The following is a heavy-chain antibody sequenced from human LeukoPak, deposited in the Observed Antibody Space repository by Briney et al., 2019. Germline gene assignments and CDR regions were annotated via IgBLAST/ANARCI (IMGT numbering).Heavy chain of an antibody. D-gene: IGHD5-18*01. Sequence: GGSLRLSCAASGFTFSSYGMHWVRQAPGKGLEWVAFIRYDGSNKYYADSVKGRFTTSRDNSKNTLYLQMNSLRAEDTAVYYCAKVTQKDTARDYYYYYYMDVWGKGTTVTVSS. CDR3: AKVTQKDTARDYYYYYYMDV. J-gene: IGHJ6*03. CDR1: GFTFSSYG. V-gene: IGHV3-30*02. CDR2: IRYDGSNK.